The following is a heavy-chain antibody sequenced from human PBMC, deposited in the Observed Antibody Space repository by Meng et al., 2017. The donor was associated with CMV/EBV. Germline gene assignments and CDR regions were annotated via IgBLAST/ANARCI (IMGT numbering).Heavy chain of an antibody. CDR2: ISWNSGSI. CDR1: GFTFDDYA. J-gene: IGHJ4*02. D-gene: IGHD6-13*01. V-gene: IGHV3-9*01. Sequence: GGSLRLSCAASGFTFDDYAMHWVRQAPGKGLEWVSGISWNSGSIGYADSVKGRFTISRDNAKNSLYLQMNSLRAEDTALYYCAKDISIEYGSRTFDYWGQGTLVTVSS. CDR3: AKDISIEYGSRTFDY.